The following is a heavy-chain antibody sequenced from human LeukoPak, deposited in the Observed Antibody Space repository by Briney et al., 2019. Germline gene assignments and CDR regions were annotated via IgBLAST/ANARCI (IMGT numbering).Heavy chain of an antibody. CDR3: ARAGGRSWFDP. J-gene: IGHJ5*02. V-gene: IGHV1-2*02. CDR2: INPNSGGT. Sequence: GASVKVSCEASGYTFTGHYLHWVRQVPGQGLEWMGSINPNSGGTNYAQKFQGRVTMTTDTSMSTAYMELSRLTSDDTAVYYCARAGGRSWFDPWGQGTLVTVSS. CDR1: GYTFTGHY.